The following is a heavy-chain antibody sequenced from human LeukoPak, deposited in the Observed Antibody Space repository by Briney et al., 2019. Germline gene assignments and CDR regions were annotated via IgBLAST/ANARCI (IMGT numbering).Heavy chain of an antibody. CDR3: ARENEEGFDY. CDR1: GFTFSNYE. Sequence: GGSLRLSCVASGFTFSNYEMNWVRQAPGKGLEWVSYISSSGSTIYYADSVKGRFTISRDNAKNSLYLHMNSLRAEDTAVYYCARENEEGFDYWGQGTLVTVSS. J-gene: IGHJ4*02. CDR2: ISSSGSTI. V-gene: IGHV3-48*03. D-gene: IGHD1-1*01.